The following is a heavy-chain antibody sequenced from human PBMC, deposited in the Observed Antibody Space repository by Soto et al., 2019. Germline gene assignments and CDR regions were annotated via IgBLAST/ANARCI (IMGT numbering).Heavy chain of an antibody. J-gene: IGHJ4*02. V-gene: IGHV4-59*01. D-gene: IGHD7-27*01. Sequence: SETLSLTCTVSSGSISTYYLSWIRQPPGKGLEWIGYIYYTGSTNYNPSLKTRVAISMDTSKNQFSLNLSSVTAADTAVYYCAGAPNWAYFDLWGLGTLVTVSS. CDR1: SGSISTYY. CDR2: IYYTGST. CDR3: AGAPNWAYFDL.